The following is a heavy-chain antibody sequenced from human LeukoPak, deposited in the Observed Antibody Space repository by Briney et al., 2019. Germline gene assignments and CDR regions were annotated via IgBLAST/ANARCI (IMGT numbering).Heavy chain of an antibody. Sequence: GGSLRLSCAASGFTFNNYAMSWVRQAPGKGLERVSGISGSGGSTYYADSVKGRFTISRDNSKNTLYLQVNSLRAEDTAVYYCAKDDLYCSGSSCFDYWGQGTLVTVSS. V-gene: IGHV3-23*01. CDR2: ISGSGGST. CDR3: AKDDLYCSGSSCFDY. D-gene: IGHD2-15*01. J-gene: IGHJ4*02. CDR1: GFTFNNYA.